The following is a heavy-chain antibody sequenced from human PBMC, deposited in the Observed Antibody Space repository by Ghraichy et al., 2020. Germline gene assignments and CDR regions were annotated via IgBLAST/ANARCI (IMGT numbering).Heavy chain of an antibody. Sequence: SETLSLTCTVSGGSISSYYWSWIRQPPGKGLEWIGYIYYSGSTNYNPSLKSRVTISVDTSKNQFSLKLSSVTAADTAVYYCARAERWLQWGYWGQGTLVTVSS. CDR2: IYYSGST. V-gene: IGHV4-59*01. D-gene: IGHD5-24*01. CDR1: GGSISSYY. J-gene: IGHJ4*02. CDR3: ARAERWLQWGY.